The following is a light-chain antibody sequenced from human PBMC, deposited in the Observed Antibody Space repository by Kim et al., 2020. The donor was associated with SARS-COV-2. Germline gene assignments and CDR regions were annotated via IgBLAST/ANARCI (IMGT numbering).Light chain of an antibody. Sequence: GQSITISCSGTNNDVGSHDLVAWYQHHPGTAPKLVIYGDNQRPSGVSSRFSGSKSGNTASLTNSGLQPEDEADYYCCSYANGGTWVFGGGTKVTVL. J-gene: IGLJ3*02. CDR3: CSYANGGTWV. CDR1: NNDVGSHDL. CDR2: GDN. V-gene: IGLV2-23*01.